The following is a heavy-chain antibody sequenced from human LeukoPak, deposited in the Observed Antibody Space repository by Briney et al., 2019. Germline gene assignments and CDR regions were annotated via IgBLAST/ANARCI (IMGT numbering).Heavy chain of an antibody. CDR3: ARHPVAAAATGPWFDP. CDR1: GGSISRYY. Sequence: SETLSLTCTVSGGSISRYYWSWLRPPPGKGLEWVGYIYYSGSTNYNPSLKSRGTISVDTSKNQFSLKLSSVTAADTAVYYCARHPVAAAATGPWFDPWGQGTLVTVSS. J-gene: IGHJ5*02. CDR2: IYYSGST. V-gene: IGHV4-59*08. D-gene: IGHD6-13*01.